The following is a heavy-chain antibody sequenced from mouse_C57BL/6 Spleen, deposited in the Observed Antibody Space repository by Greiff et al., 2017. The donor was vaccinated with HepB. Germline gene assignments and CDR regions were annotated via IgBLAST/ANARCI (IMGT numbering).Heavy chain of an antibody. Sequence: DVMLVESGEGLVKPGGSLKLSCAASGFTFSSYAMSWVRQTPEKRLEWVAYISSGGDYIYYADTVKGRFTISRDNARNTLYLQMSSLKSEDTAMYYCTSYGSLYAMDYWGQGTSVTVSS. J-gene: IGHJ4*01. CDR2: ISSGGDYI. CDR1: GFTFSSYA. D-gene: IGHD2-2*01. CDR3: TSYGSLYAMDY. V-gene: IGHV5-9-1*02.